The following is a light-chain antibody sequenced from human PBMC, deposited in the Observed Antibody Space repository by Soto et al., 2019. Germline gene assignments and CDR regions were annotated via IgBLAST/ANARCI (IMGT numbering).Light chain of an antibody. J-gene: IGKJ3*01. CDR3: QQYNSYSFT. CDR2: KAS. Sequence: DIQMTQSPSTLSASVGDRVTITCRASQSISSWLAWYQQKPGKAPKLLIYKASRLASGVPSRFSGSGSGTEFTLTISSLQSDDFATYYCQQYNSYSFTFGPGTKVDIK. V-gene: IGKV1-5*03. CDR1: QSISSW.